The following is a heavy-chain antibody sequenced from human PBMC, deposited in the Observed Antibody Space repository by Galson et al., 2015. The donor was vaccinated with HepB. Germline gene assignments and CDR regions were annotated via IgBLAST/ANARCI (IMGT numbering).Heavy chain of an antibody. Sequence: SLRLSCAASGFTVSSNYMSWVRQAPGKGLEWVSVIYSGGSTYYADSEKGRFTITTENSKNKRYLQVNSLRAEDTAVYYCARSLSIVGIDYWCQGTLVTVSS. D-gene: IGHD2-15*01. J-gene: IGHJ4*02. CDR2: IYSGGST. CDR1: GFTVSSNY. V-gene: IGHV3-53*01. CDR3: ARSLSIVGIDY.